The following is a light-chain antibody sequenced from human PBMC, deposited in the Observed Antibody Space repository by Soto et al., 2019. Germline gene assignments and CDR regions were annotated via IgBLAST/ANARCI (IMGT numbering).Light chain of an antibody. CDR2: GES. CDR3: QQYNNWWT. Sequence: EIVMTQSPGTLSLSPGERATLSCRASQSVSSDLAWYQQKPGQAPRLLIYGESTRATGIPARFSGSGSGTEFTLTISSLQSEDFAVYYCQQYNNWWTFGQGTKVDIK. CDR1: QSVSSD. V-gene: IGKV3-15*01. J-gene: IGKJ1*01.